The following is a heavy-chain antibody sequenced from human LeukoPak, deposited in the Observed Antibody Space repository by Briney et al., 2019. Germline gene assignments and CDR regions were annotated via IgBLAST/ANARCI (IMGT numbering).Heavy chain of an antibody. D-gene: IGHD3-10*01. CDR1: GYTFTDYY. Sequence: ASVKVSCKASGYTFTDYYMYWVRQAPGQGLEWMGWINPNSGGTNYAQKFQGRVTMTRDTSITTAYMEVSRLRSDDTAVYYCARDLNYYGSGSYYNPLYFDYWGQGTLVTVSS. J-gene: IGHJ4*02. CDR3: ARDLNYYGSGSYYNPLYFDY. V-gene: IGHV1-2*02. CDR2: INPNSGGT.